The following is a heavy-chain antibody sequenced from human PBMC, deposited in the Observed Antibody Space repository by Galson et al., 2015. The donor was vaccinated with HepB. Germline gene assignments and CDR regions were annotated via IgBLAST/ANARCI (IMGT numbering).Heavy chain of an antibody. CDR3: AKRSEGSSGYFDY. Sequence: SLRLSCAASGFTFSTYALSWVRQAPGKGLEWVSAISSSTGNTYYADSMKGRFTISRDDSKSTLYLQMNSLRAEDTAVYYCAKRSEGSSGYFDYWGQGTLVTVSS. D-gene: IGHD3-10*01. V-gene: IGHV3-23*01. J-gene: IGHJ4*02. CDR2: ISSSTGNT. CDR1: GFTFSTYA.